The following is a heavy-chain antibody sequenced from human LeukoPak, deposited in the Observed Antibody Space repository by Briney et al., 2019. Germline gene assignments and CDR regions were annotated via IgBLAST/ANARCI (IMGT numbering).Heavy chain of an antibody. CDR1: GFIFSSHG. D-gene: IGHD5-24*01. CDR3: AKDLHGDGNVNNWFDS. Sequence: GGSLRLSCAASGFIFSSHGMSWVRQAPGKGLEWVSGIRGNGDLADYAGSVKGRFTISRDNSKNGLYLQMNSLRSEDTAIYYRAKDLHGDGNVNNWFDSWGQGTVVTVSS. J-gene: IGHJ5*01. CDR2: IRGNGDLA. V-gene: IGHV3-23*01.